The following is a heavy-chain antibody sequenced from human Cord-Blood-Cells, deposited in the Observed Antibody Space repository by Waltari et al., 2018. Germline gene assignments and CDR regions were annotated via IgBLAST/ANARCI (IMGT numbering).Heavy chain of an antibody. Sequence: EVQLVQSGAEVKKPGESLKSSCKGSGYSLTSYWIGWVGQMPVKGLEWMGIIYPGDSATRYLPSFQGQVTISADKSISTAYLQWSSLKASDTAMSYCARHGPLRWFDPWGQGTLVTVSS. CDR2: IYPGDSAT. CDR3: ARHGPLRWFDP. J-gene: IGHJ5*02. V-gene: IGHV5-51*01. D-gene: IGHD5-12*01. CDR1: GYSLTSYW.